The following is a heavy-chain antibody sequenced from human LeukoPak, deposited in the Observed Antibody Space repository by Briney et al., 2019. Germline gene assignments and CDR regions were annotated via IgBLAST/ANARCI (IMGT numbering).Heavy chain of an antibody. J-gene: IGHJ4*02. D-gene: IGHD6-19*01. Sequence: PGGSLRLSCAASGFTFSSYGMHWVRQAPGKGLEWVSSISSSSSYIYYADSVKGRFTISGDNAKNSLYLQMNSLRAEDTAVYFCAREQEWLVKGDYWGQGTLVTVSS. CDR3: AREQEWLVKGDY. V-gene: IGHV3-21*01. CDR1: GFTFSSYG. CDR2: ISSSSSYI.